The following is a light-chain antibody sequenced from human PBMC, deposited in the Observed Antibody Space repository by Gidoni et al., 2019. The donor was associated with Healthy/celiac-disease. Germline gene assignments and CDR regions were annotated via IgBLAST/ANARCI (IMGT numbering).Light chain of an antibody. J-gene: IGLJ2*01. CDR1: ALPKQY. CDR2: KDS. CDR3: QSADSSYVV. V-gene: IGLV3-25*03. Sequence: SYELTQPPLVSVSPGQTARITCSGDALPKQYAYWYQQKPGQAPVLVIYKDSERPSGIPERFSGSSSGTTVTLTISGVQAEDEADYYCQSADSSYVVFGGGTKLTVL.